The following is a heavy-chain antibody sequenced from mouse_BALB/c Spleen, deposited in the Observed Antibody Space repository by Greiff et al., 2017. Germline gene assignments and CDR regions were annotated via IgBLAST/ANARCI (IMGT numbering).Heavy chain of an antibody. CDR2: INPDSSTI. J-gene: IGHJ1*01. Sequence: EVKLVESGGGLVQPGGSLKLSCAASGFDFSRYWMSWVRQAPGKGLEWIGEINPDSSTINYTPSLKDKFIISRDNAKNTLYLQMSKVRSEDTALYYCARRGWLRYWYFDVWGAGTTVTVSS. CDR3: ARRGWLRYWYFDV. CDR1: GFDFSRYW. D-gene: IGHD2-2*01. V-gene: IGHV4-1*02.